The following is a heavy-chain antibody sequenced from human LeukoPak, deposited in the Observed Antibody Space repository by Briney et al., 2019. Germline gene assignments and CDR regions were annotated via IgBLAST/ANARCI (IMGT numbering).Heavy chain of an antibody. D-gene: IGHD2/OR15-2a*01. J-gene: IGHJ5*02. V-gene: IGHV3-21*01. Sequence: PGGSLRLSCAASGFTFSTYSMNWVRQAPGKGLEWVSYISTSSSYIHYADSVNGRFTISRDNSKNTLYLQMNSLRAEDTAVYYCAKDRNNWFDPWGQGTLVTVSS. CDR1: GFTFSTYS. CDR2: ISTSSSYI. CDR3: AKDRNNWFDP.